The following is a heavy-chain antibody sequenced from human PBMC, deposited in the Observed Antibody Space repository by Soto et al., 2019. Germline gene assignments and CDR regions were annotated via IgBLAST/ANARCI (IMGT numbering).Heavy chain of an antibody. CDR1: GGSINSYW. CDR3: ARDIGSYAYGEGY. CDR2: VYSSGTT. Sequence: SETLSLTCSVSGGSINSYWWSWIRKPAGKGLEWIGRVYSSGTTDYNPSLNSRATLSVETSKNQFSLKLSSVTAADTAVYYCARDIGSYAYGEGYWGQGIQVTSPQ. D-gene: IGHD3-10*01. V-gene: IGHV4-4*07. J-gene: IGHJ4*02.